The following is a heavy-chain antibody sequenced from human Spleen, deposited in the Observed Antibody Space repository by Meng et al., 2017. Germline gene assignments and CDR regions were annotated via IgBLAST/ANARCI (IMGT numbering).Heavy chain of an antibody. CDR3: AREYSSTFDY. D-gene: IGHD6-13*01. CDR2: TYYRSKWYN. CDR1: GDSVPTLSAA. V-gene: IGHV6-1*01. J-gene: IGHJ4*02. Sequence: VPLQQSGPGLVKPPQTLSLTCAISGDSVPTLSAAWNWIRQSPSRGLEWLGRTYYRSKWYNDFAVSVKSRITINADTSKNQFSLQLNSVTPEDTAAYYCAREYSSTFDYWGQGTLVTVSS.